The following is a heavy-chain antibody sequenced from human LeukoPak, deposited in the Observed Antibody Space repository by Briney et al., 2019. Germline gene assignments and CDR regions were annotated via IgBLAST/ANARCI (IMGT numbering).Heavy chain of an antibody. CDR2: ISDSGGST. D-gene: IGHD6-13*01. V-gene: IGHV3-23*01. CDR1: GFSFSRYA. J-gene: IGHJ4*02. CDR3: AKCRGSSWSDYFDY. Sequence: GASLRLSCAVSGFSFSRYAMSWVRQAPGKGLEWVSAISDSGGSTYYADSVKGRFTISRDNSRNTLYLQMNTLRAEDTAVYYCAKCRGSSWSDYFDYWGQGTLVTVSS.